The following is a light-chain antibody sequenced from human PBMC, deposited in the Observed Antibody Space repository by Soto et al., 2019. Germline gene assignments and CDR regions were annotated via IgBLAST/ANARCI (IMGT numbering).Light chain of an antibody. J-gene: IGLJ3*02. CDR2: SNH. V-gene: IGLV1-44*01. CDR1: SSNIGSNS. Sequence: QSVLTQPPSASGTPGQTVTISCSGSSSNIGSNSVNWFQHLPGAVPKLLIFSNHQRPSGVPDRFSGSKSGTSASLAINGLQAEDEAHYYCQSYDNSLSGSWVFGGGTKVTVL. CDR3: QSYDNSLSGSWV.